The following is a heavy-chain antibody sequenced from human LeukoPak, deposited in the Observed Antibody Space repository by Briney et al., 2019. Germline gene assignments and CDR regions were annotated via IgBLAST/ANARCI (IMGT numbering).Heavy chain of an antibody. CDR2: ISHSGST. V-gene: IGHV4-30-2*01. CDR1: GGSITGGGIY. Sequence: SETLSLTCTVSGGSITGGGIYWTWVRQPPGKGLEWIGYISHSGSTYYNPSLKSRVTMSLDRSNNQFSLKLSSLTAADTAVYYCARDVGYCSDTSCRCYYHYMDVWGKGTTVTVSS. J-gene: IGHJ6*03. CDR3: ARDVGYCSDTSCRCYYHYMDV. D-gene: IGHD2-2*01.